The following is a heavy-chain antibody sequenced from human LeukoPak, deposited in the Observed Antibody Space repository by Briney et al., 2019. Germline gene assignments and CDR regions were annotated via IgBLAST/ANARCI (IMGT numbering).Heavy chain of an antibody. J-gene: IGHJ4*02. CDR3: ARESPGGGSQLDY. CDR2: IYYSGST. V-gene: IGHV4-59*01. D-gene: IGHD1-1*01. Sequence: SETLSLTCTVSVGSMSFYYWSWIRQTPRKGLEWIGNIYYSGSTNYSPSLKRRVTISVDTSKNQFSLKLTSVTASDTAFYFCARESPGGGSQLDYGGQGPHVTVSS. CDR1: VGSMSFYY.